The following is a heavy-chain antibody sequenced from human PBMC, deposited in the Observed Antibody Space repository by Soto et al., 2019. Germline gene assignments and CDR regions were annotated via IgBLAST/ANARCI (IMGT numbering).Heavy chain of an antibody. D-gene: IGHD6-6*01. CDR2: IYPGDSDT. Sequence: GESLKISCQGSGYSSASYWIGWVRQMPGKDLEWMGIIYPGDSDTRYSPSFQGQVTISADKSLRTAYLQWTSLKASDTALYYCARTRSFTLGFYYDGMDVWAQGTTVTVSS. V-gene: IGHV5-51*01. CDR3: ARTRSFTLGFYYDGMDV. CDR1: GYSSASYW. J-gene: IGHJ6*02.